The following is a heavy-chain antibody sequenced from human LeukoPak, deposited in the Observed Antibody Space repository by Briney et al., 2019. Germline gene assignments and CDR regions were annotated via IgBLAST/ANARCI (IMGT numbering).Heavy chain of an antibody. Sequence: PGGSLRLSCAASGFTFSSYGMHWVRQAPGKGLEWVAVISYDGSNKYYADSVKGRFTISRDNSKNTVDLQMNSLRAEDTAVYYCAKDRYYDSGPADYWGQGTLVTVSS. D-gene: IGHD3-22*01. V-gene: IGHV3-30*18. CDR1: GFTFSSYG. J-gene: IGHJ4*02. CDR3: AKDRYYDSGPADY. CDR2: ISYDGSNK.